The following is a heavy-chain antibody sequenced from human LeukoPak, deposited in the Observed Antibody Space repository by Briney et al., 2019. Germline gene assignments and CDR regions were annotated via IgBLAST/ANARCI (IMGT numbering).Heavy chain of an antibody. CDR1: GFTVSSNY. CDR3: AHAQLGDAFDI. D-gene: IGHD6-13*01. Sequence: PGGSLRLSCAASGFTVSSNYMSWVRQAPGKGLEWVSVIYSGGSTYYADSVKGRFTISRDNSKNTLYLQMNSLRAEDTAVYYCAHAQLGDAFDIWGQGTMVTVSS. J-gene: IGHJ3*02. V-gene: IGHV3-66*01. CDR2: IYSGGST.